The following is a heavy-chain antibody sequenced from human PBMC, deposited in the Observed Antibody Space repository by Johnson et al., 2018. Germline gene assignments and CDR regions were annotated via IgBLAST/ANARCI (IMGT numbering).Heavy chain of an antibody. D-gene: IGHD3-9*01. V-gene: IGHV3-23*04. CDR2: ISRDSGTT. J-gene: IGHJ6*03. CDR1: GFTLSSNAYA. Sequence: VQLVQSGGGLAQPGGSQRLSCAASGFTLSSNAYAMSWVRQAPGKGLEWVSAISRDSGTTYYTDSVKGRFTISRDDSKKTLYLQMNSLRGEDTAVYHCARGVRPDWYYYYMDVWGKGTTVTVSS. CDR3: ARGVRPDWYYYYMDV.